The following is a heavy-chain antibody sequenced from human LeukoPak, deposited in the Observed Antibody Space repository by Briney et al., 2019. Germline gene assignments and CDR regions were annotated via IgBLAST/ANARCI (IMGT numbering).Heavy chain of an antibody. Sequence: GGSLGLSCAASGFTFTTYAMNWVRQAPGQGLEWVSSISGSGDNTYYAGSVKGRFTISRDNSNNTLYLQMNTLRAEDTALYYCAKQGRSGWFGSDFWGQGTQVTVSS. D-gene: IGHD6-19*01. V-gene: IGHV3-23*01. CDR2: ISGSGDNT. CDR1: GFTFTTYA. J-gene: IGHJ4*02. CDR3: AKQGRSGWFGSDF.